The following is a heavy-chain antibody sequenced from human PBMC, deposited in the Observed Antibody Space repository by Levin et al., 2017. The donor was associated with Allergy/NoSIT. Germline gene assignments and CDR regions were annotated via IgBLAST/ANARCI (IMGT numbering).Heavy chain of an antibody. Sequence: LTFSNAWMTWVRQAPGKGLEWVGRIKSKADGGTTNYAAPVKGRFIISRDDSKNTLYLEMNSLKTEDTAVYYCTTPLYYGDSVFWGQGTLVTVSS. V-gene: IGHV3-15*01. CDR3: TTPLYYGDSVF. J-gene: IGHJ4*02. D-gene: IGHD4-17*01. CDR2: IKSKADGGTT. CDR1: LTFSNAW.